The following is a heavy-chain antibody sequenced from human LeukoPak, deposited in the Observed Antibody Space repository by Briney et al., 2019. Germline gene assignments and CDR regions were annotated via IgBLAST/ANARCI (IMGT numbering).Heavy chain of an antibody. V-gene: IGHV4-59*08. J-gene: IGHJ5*02. CDR1: GGSISSYY. CDR3: ARHSGSLNWFDP. D-gene: IGHD1-26*01. Sequence: SETLSLTCTVSGGSISSYYWSWIRQPPGKGLEWIGYIYYSGSTNYNPSLKSRVTISVDTSNNQFSLRLSSVTAADTAVYYCARHSGSLNWFDPWGQGTLVSVSS. CDR2: IYYSGST.